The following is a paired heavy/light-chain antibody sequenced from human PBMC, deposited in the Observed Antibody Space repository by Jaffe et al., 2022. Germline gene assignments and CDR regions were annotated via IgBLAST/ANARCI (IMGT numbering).Light chain of an antibody. CDR1: SSDVGGNNY. J-gene: IGLJ2*01. CDR3: SSYAGSNNVI. Sequence: QSALTQPPSASGSPGHSVTISCSGTSSDVGGNNYVSWYQQHPGKAPKLMIYEVSKRPSGVPDRFSGSKSGNTASLTVSGLQAEDEADYYCSSYAGSNNVIFGGGTKLTVL. V-gene: IGLV2-8*01. CDR2: EVS.
Heavy chain of an antibody. D-gene: IGHD7-27*01. V-gene: IGHV3-30*02. CDR2: IRYGGSDK. CDR3: AKKGAHHTYTPNWDIEDAFDI. J-gene: IGHJ3*02. CDR1: GFTFSNFG. Sequence: QVQLVESGGGVVQPGGSLRLSCAASGFTFSNFGMHWVRQAPGKGLEWVAFIRYGGSDKYYADSVKGRFTVSRDNSKNTLFLQMNSLRAEDTAIYFCAKKGAHHTYTPNWDIEDAFDIWGQGTMVTVSS.